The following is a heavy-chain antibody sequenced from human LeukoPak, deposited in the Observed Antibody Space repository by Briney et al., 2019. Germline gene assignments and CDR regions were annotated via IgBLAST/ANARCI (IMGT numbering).Heavy chain of an antibody. J-gene: IGHJ4*02. Sequence: GGSLRLSCTTSGFSFNTYSMSWVRQAPGKGLEWVANIKQDGSEKYYVDSVKGRFTISRDNAKNSLYLQMNSLRAEDTAVYYCARSFVGIAVADTFDYWGQGTLVTVSS. CDR2: IKQDGSEK. CDR3: ARSFVGIAVADTFDY. D-gene: IGHD6-19*01. CDR1: GFSFNTYS. V-gene: IGHV3-7*01.